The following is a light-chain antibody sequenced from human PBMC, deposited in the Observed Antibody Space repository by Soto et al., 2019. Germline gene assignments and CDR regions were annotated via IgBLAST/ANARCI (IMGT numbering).Light chain of an antibody. Sequence: QYVLTQPPSASGTPGQRVTISCSGSSSNIGSNYVYWYRQLPGTAPNVLIYRNDERPSGVPDLFSGSKSGSSASLAISGLRAEDEADYYCSAWDDSLSGPVFGRGTKLTVL. CDR3: SAWDDSLSGPV. V-gene: IGLV1-47*01. J-gene: IGLJ3*02. CDR2: RND. CDR1: SSNIGSNY.